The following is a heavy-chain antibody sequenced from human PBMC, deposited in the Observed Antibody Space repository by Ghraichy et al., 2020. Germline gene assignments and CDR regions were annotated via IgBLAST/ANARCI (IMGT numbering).Heavy chain of an antibody. CDR3: ARDLGSGWYFDY. V-gene: IGHV3-7*01. CDR2: IKKDGNEQ. Sequence: GGSLRLSCAASGFTFSGYWMSWVRQAPGKGLEWVANIKKDGNEQYYVDSVKDRFTISRDNAKNSLYLQMNSLRAEDLAVYYCARDLGSGWYFDYWGQGTLVTVSS. D-gene: IGHD6-19*01. J-gene: IGHJ4*02. CDR1: GFTFSGYW.